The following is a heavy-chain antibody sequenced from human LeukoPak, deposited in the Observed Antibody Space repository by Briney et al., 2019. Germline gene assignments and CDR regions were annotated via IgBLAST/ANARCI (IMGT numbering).Heavy chain of an antibody. V-gene: IGHV1-69*05. Sequence: ASVKVSCTASGGTFGSYAISWVRQAPGQGLEWMGGIIPIFGTANYAQKFQGRVTITTDESTSTAYMELSSLRSEDTAVYYCARSSGIVVVPAAILNWGQGTLVTVSS. CDR2: IIPIFGTA. CDR3: ARSSGIVVVPAAILN. CDR1: GGTFGSYA. D-gene: IGHD2-2*02. J-gene: IGHJ4*02.